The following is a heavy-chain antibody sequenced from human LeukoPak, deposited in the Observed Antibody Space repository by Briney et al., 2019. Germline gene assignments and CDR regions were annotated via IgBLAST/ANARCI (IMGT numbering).Heavy chain of an antibody. CDR2: INGDATLT. J-gene: IGHJ3*01. V-gene: IGHV3-74*01. CDR1: GFTLSNHW. Sequence: GGSLRLSCAASGFTLSNHWMHWVRQTPGKGLVWISRINGDATLTTYADSVKGRFTISRDNAKNTLYLQMNSLRVEDTAVFYCARGLGGLWGQGTMVTVSS. D-gene: IGHD3-16*01. CDR3: ARGLGGL.